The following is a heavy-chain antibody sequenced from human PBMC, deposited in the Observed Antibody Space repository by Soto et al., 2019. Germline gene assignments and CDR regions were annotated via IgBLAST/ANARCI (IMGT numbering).Heavy chain of an antibody. CDR1: GAYMINYY. D-gene: IGHD3-16*01. Sequence: SETLSLTYSVSGAYMINYYGSWIRQTPEKGMEWIGYMYYSGTSNYNSSLKSRVTISVDTSKNQFSLKLRSVTAADTATYYCVRSGHSFGGVSWGLGTLVTVSS. CDR3: VRSGHSFGGVS. CDR2: MYYSGTS. J-gene: IGHJ4*02. V-gene: IGHV4-59*01.